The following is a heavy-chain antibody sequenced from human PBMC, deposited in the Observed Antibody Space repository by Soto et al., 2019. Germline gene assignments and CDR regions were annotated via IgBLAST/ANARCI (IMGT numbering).Heavy chain of an antibody. V-gene: IGHV4-4*02. Sequence: QVQLQESGPGLVRPSGTLSLTCAVSGDSIIGTGWWSWVRQSPGKGLDWIGAVDHSGATNYNPSLTSRVTISVDTSRNQFALKLGSVTAADTAVYECGRKGYYSLAVWGQGTMVTVSS. D-gene: IGHD3-22*01. CDR2: VDHSGAT. CDR1: GDSIIGTGW. CDR3: GRKGYYSLAV. J-gene: IGHJ6*02.